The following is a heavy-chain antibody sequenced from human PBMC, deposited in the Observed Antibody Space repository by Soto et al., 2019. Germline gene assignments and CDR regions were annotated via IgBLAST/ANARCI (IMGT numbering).Heavy chain of an antibody. Sequence: SETLSLTCTVSGASVSSYYWSWIRQPPGKGLEWIGYVYYSGSTNHNPSLKSRVTISVDTSKNQFSLKLSSVTAADTAVYYCARVFSIRGGGAFYYAMDVWGQGTTVTVSS. CDR2: VYYSGST. CDR1: GASVSSYY. D-gene: IGHD2-15*01. V-gene: IGHV4-59*02. J-gene: IGHJ6*02. CDR3: ARVFSIRGGGAFYYAMDV.